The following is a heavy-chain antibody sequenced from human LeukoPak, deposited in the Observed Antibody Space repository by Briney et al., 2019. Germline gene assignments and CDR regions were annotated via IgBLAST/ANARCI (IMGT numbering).Heavy chain of an antibody. V-gene: IGHV3-33*08. CDR3: ARDPPNYGMDV. J-gene: IGHJ6*02. Sequence: GGSLRLSCAASGFTFSSYGIHWVRQAPGKGLEWVAVIWYDGNNKYYADSVKGRFTISRDNSKNTLYLQMNSLRAEDTAVYYCARDPPNYGMDVWGQGTTVTVSS. CDR1: GFTFSSYG. CDR2: IWYDGNNK.